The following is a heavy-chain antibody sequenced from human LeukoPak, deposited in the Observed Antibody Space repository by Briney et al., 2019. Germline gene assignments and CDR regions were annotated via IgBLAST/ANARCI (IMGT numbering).Heavy chain of an antibody. J-gene: IGHJ6*03. D-gene: IGHD6-13*01. CDR1: GGSITSGSFY. CDR3: ARGRRGAAAGSYYYYYYYMDV. V-gene: IGHV4-39*07. Sequence: SETLSLTCTVSGGSITSGSFYWSWIRQPPGKGLEWIGEINHSGSTNYNPSLKSRVTISVDTSKNQFSLKLSSVTAADTAVYYCARGRRGAAAGSYYYYYYYMDVWGKGTTVTVSS. CDR2: INHSGST.